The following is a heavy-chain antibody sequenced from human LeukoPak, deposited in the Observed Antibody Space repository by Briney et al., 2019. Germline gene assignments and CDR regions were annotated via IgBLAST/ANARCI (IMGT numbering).Heavy chain of an antibody. V-gene: IGHV1-8*01. CDR2: MNPNSGNT. Sequence: GASVKVSCKASGYTFTSYDINWVRQATGQGLEWMGWMNPNSGNTGYAQKFQGRVTMTRNTSISTAYMELSSLRSEDTAVYYCARALGDYGDYRAYYFDYWGQGTLVTVSS. CDR3: ARALGDYGDYRAYYFDY. J-gene: IGHJ4*02. D-gene: IGHD4-17*01. CDR1: GYTFTSYD.